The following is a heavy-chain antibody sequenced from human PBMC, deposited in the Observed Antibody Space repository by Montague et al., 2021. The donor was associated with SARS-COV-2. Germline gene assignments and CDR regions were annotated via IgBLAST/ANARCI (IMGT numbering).Heavy chain of an antibody. V-gene: IGHV3-30*04. Sequence: SLRLSCAASGFTFSSYSMYWVRQAPGKGLEWVAVISSDGINKYFPDSVRGRFTISRDNSNNTVFLQMSSLRPEDTAVYYCARPGVQNNGWYLSYFEYWGQGNLVTVST. CDR2: ISSDGINK. CDR1: GFTFSSYS. J-gene: IGHJ4*02. D-gene: IGHD6-19*01. CDR3: ARPGVQNNGWYLSYFEY.